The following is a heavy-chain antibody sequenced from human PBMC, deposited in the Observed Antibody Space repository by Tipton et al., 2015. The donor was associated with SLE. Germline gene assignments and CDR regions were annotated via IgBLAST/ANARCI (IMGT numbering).Heavy chain of an antibody. CDR3: ARTLGIYGTTYSYYYMDI. D-gene: IGHD3-3*02. CDR2: IIPSFGIP. CDR1: GGTFSNHA. Sequence: QVQLVQSGAEVKKPGSSVKVSCKVSGGTFSNHAISWVRQAPGQGLEWMGGIIPSFGIPDYAQKFQGRVTINTDESTSTAYMDLSSLRFEDTAIYYCARTLGIYGTTYSYYYMDIWGEGTTVTVSS. J-gene: IGHJ6*03. V-gene: IGHV1-69*01.